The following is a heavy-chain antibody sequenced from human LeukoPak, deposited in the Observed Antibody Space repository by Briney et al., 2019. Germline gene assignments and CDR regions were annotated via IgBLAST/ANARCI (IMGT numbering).Heavy chain of an antibody. CDR2: IKSKNVGGTT. CDR1: GFTFNNAW. Sequence: GGSLRLSCAASGFTFNNAWMNWVRQAPGKGLEWVGRIKSKNVGGTTDYAAPVKGRFTISRDDSRNTVYLQMNSLKIEDTAVYYCTSHAAFDPWGQGTLVTVSS. J-gene: IGHJ5*02. CDR3: TSHAAFDP. V-gene: IGHV3-15*01.